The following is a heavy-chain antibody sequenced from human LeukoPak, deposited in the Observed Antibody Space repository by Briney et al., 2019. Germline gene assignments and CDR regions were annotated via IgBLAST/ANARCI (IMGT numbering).Heavy chain of an antibody. J-gene: IGHJ6*03. D-gene: IGHD3-9*01. V-gene: IGHV4-34*01. Sequence: SETLSLTCAVYGGSFSGYYWSWIRQPPGKGLEWIGEINHSGSTNYNPSLKSRVTISVDTSKNQFSLKLSSVTAADTAVYYCARDSHIYFPRNYYYMDVWGKGTTVTVSS. CDR2: INHSGST. CDR3: ARDSHIYFPRNYYYMDV. CDR1: GGSFSGYY.